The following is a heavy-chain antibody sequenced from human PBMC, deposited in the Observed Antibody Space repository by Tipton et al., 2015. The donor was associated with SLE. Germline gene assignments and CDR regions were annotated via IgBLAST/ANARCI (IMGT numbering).Heavy chain of an antibody. CDR3: ARDYYGDPKGGY. D-gene: IGHD4-17*01. CDR2: IYYSGGT. Sequence: TLSLTCAVYGGSFSGYYWSWIRQPPGKGLEWIGYIYYSGGTSYNPSLKSRVTISVDTSKNQFSLKLSSVTAADTAVYYCARDYYGDPKGGYWGQGTLVTVSS. V-gene: IGHV4-59*01. CDR1: GGSFSGYY. J-gene: IGHJ4*02.